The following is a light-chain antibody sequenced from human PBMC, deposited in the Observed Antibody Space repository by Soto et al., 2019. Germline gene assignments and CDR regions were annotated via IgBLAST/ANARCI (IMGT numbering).Light chain of an antibody. CDR1: HSITTH. J-gene: IGKJ5*01. CDR2: DAS. V-gene: IGKV3-11*01. CDR3: QQRHNWPIT. Sequence: EIVLTQSPDTLSLSPGQRATLSYWASHSITTHLAWFQQRPGQAPRLLIYDASNRDTGIPARFSGSGSGTDFTLTISSLEPADFGVYYCQQRHNWPITFGQGTRLEIK.